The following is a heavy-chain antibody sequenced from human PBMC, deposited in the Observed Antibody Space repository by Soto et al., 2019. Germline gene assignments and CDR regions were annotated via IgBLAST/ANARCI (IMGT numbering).Heavy chain of an antibody. J-gene: IGHJ5*02. V-gene: IGHV3-74*01. CDR3: AREFCSGGNCYTYYFDP. Sequence: GGSLRLSCAASGLTFNRYWMHWVRHAPGKGLVWVSHINTDGSNTNYADSVKGRFTISRDNAKSTLFLQMNSLRDEDTAVYYCAREFCSGGNCYTYYFDPWGQGITVTVYS. CDR2: INTDGSNT. D-gene: IGHD2-15*01. CDR1: GLTFNRYW.